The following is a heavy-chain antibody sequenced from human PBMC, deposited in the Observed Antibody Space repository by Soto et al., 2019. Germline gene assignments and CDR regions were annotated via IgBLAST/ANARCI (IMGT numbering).Heavy chain of an antibody. D-gene: IGHD3-10*01. Sequence: QVQLQQWGAGLLKPSETLSLTCAAYGGSFNDYYWSWIRQPPGKGLEWIGEINHTGHKNYNPSLKCRVTISVDTSKNQFSLKVSSVTAADTDVYYCARSGDLFDSWGQGIMVTVSS. J-gene: IGHJ4*02. V-gene: IGHV4-34*01. CDR1: GGSFNDYY. CDR2: INHTGHK. CDR3: ARSGDLFDS.